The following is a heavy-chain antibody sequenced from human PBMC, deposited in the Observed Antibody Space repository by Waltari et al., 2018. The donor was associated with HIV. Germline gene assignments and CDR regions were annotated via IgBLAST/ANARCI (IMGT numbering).Heavy chain of an antibody. V-gene: IGHV3-53*01. CDR2: IYSGGST. Sequence: EVQLVESGGGLIQPGGSLRLSCAASGFSVSSNYMSWVGPGPGKGLELVSVIYSGGSTYYADSVKGRFTISRDNSKNTLYLQMNSLRAEDTAVYYCARGFGCGGDCYYFDYWGQGTLVTVSS. CDR1: GFSVSSNY. J-gene: IGHJ4*02. CDR3: ARGFGCGGDCYYFDY. D-gene: IGHD2-21*02.